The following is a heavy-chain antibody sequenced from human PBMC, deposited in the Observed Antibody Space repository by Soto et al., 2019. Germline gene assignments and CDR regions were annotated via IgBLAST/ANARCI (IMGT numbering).Heavy chain of an antibody. CDR2: TSYDGHNK. Sequence: GGSLRLSCAASRFTFSTYTTHWVRQAPGKGLEWVAVTSYDGHNKYYADSVKGRFTISRDNSKSTLYLQMNSLKIEDTAVYYCVRDPHTSGRYEWVSMTLSIDFDYWGQGTQVTVSS. CDR3: VRDPHTSGRYEWVSMTLSIDFDY. J-gene: IGHJ4*02. D-gene: IGHD6-19*01. CDR1: RFTFSTYT. V-gene: IGHV3-30-3*01.